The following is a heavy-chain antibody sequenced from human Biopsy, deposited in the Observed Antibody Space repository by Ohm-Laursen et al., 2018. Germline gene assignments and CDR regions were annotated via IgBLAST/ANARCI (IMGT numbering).Heavy chain of an antibody. J-gene: IGHJ4*02. Sequence: ATVNISCKASSYTFTDYNIHWMRQAPGQGLEWLGFINCKTGATNYAQKFQGTVPMTRDTSINRAYLALGSLRSADTAIYYCARDPLNGHKHFDYWGQGSLVTVSS. CDR3: ARDPLNGHKHFDY. CDR2: INCKTGAT. D-gene: IGHD2-8*01. V-gene: IGHV1-2*02. CDR1: SYTFTDYN.